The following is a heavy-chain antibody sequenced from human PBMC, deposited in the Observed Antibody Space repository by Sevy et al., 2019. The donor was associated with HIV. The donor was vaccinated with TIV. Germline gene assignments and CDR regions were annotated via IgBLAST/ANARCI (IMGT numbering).Heavy chain of an antibody. V-gene: IGHV5-51*01. CDR3: AGRFSSSSFLYYFDY. D-gene: IGHD6-6*01. CDR2: IYPGDSDT. Sequence: GEALKISCKGSGYSFTSYWIGWVRQMPGKGLEWMGIIYPGDSDTRYSLSCQGQVTISADKSISTAYLQWSSLKASDTAMYYCAGRFSSSSFLYYFDYWGQGTLVTVSS. J-gene: IGHJ4*02. CDR1: GYSFTSYW.